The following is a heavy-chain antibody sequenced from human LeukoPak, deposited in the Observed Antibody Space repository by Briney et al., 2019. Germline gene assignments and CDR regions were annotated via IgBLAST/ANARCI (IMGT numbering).Heavy chain of an antibody. CDR1: GFTFSSYW. Sequence: GGSLRLSCAASGFTFSSYWMSWVRQAPGKGLEWVANIKQDGSAKYYVDSVKGRLTISRDNAKSLLYLQMNSLRAEDAAVYYCAGGQGFLIDYWGQGTLVTVSS. J-gene: IGHJ4*02. CDR3: AGGQGFLIDY. V-gene: IGHV3-7*01. D-gene: IGHD3-3*01. CDR2: IKQDGSAK.